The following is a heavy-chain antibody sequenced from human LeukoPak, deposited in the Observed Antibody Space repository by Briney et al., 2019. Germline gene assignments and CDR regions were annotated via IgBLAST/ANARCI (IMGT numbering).Heavy chain of an antibody. D-gene: IGHD1-26*01. J-gene: IGHJ4*02. CDR2: IYPDNSDT. Sequence: GESLKISRKGSGYSFTTQYIAWVRHMPGKGLEWMGIIYPDNSDTRYNPSFQGQVSISVDKSINTVYLQWTGLKASDTAMYYCARQPYTGTYSHFDYWGQGTLVTVSS. CDR3: ARQPYTGTYSHFDY. CDR1: GYSFTTQY. V-gene: IGHV5-51*01.